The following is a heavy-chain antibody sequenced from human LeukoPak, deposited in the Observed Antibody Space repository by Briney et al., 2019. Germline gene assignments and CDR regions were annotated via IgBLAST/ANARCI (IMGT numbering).Heavy chain of an antibody. D-gene: IGHD6-19*01. V-gene: IGHV4-34*01. CDR1: GFTFSSYA. CDR3: ARGPQWLVQGYYYMDV. Sequence: PGGSLRLSCAASGFTFSSYAMSWIRQPPGRGLEWIGEINHSGSTNYNPSLKSRVTISVDTSKNQFSLKLSSVTAADTAVYYCARGPQWLVQGYYYMDVWGKGTTVTVSS. J-gene: IGHJ6*03. CDR2: INHSGST.